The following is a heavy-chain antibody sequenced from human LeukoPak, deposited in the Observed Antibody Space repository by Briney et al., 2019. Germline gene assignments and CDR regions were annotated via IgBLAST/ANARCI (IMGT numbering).Heavy chain of an antibody. D-gene: IGHD3-22*01. J-gene: IGHJ6*02. Sequence: PGGSLRLSCAASGFTFSSYWMSRVRQAPGKGLEWVANIKQDGSEKYYVDSVKGRFTISRDNAKNSLYLQMNSLRAEDTAVYYCARDEYYYDSSGVGNHYYYYGMDVWGQGTTVTVSS. V-gene: IGHV3-7*01. CDR2: IKQDGSEK. CDR1: GFTFSSYW. CDR3: ARDEYYYDSSGVGNHYYYYGMDV.